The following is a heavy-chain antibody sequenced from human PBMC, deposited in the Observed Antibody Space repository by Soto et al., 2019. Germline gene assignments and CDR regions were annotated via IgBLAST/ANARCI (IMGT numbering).Heavy chain of an antibody. D-gene: IGHD5-12*01. Sequence: QLQLQQGGAGLLKPSETLSLTCAVYGGSFSGYYWSWIRQPPGKGLEWMGEINHSGSTNYNPSLKSRVTISVDTSKNQFSLKLSSVTAADTAVYYCARGGRRMGYSGYDSVFDYWGQGTLVTVSS. CDR1: GGSFSGYY. CDR3: ARGGRRMGYSGYDSVFDY. V-gene: IGHV4-34*01. CDR2: INHSGST. J-gene: IGHJ4*02.